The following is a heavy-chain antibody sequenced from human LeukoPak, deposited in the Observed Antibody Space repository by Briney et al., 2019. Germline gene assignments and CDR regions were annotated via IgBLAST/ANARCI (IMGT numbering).Heavy chain of an antibody. CDR2: IYYSGST. D-gene: IGHD3-16*02. Sequence: SETLSLTCTVSGVSISSGDYYWSWIRQHPGKGLEWIGYIYYSGSTYYNPSLKSRISLSVDTSENQFSLKLSSMTAADTAVYYCARSSGYHFDYWGQGTLVTVSS. CDR1: GVSISSGDYY. CDR3: ARSSGYHFDY. J-gene: IGHJ4*02. V-gene: IGHV4-31*03.